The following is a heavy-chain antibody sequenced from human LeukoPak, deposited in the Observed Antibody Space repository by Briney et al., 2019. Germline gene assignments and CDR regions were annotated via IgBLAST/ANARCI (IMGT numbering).Heavy chain of an antibody. Sequence: GGSLRLSCAASGFNFNNYDMHWVRQAPGKGLEWVSAISGSGGSTYYADSVKGRFTISRDNSKNTLYLQMNSLRAEDTAVYYCAKGLGIAVANWFDPWGQGTLVTVSS. D-gene: IGHD6-19*01. CDR1: GFNFNNYD. J-gene: IGHJ5*02. CDR2: ISGSGGST. CDR3: AKGLGIAVANWFDP. V-gene: IGHV3-23*01.